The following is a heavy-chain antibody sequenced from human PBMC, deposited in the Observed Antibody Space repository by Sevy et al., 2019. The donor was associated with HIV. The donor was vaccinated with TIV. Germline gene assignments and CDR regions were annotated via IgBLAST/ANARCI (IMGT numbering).Heavy chain of an antibody. CDR3: ARDLRIAARDGVDY. Sequence: GGSLRLSCAASGFTFSSYSMNWVRQAPGKGLEWVSYISGSSSTIYYADSVKGRFTVSRDNAKNALFLQMNSLRAEDTAVYYCARDLRIAARDGVDYWGQGTLVTVSS. CDR1: GFTFSSYS. CDR2: ISGSSSTI. V-gene: IGHV3-48*01. D-gene: IGHD6-6*01. J-gene: IGHJ4*02.